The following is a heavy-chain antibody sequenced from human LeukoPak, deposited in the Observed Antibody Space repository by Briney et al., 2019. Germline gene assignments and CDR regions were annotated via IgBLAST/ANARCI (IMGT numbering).Heavy chain of an antibody. CDR1: GGSFSDYY. D-gene: IGHD6-13*01. V-gene: IGHV4-34*01. J-gene: IGHJ4*02. Sequence: SETLSLTCAVYGGSFSDYYWTWIRQPPGKGLEWIGEINHVETANYNPSLKSRVAISVDTSESQFSLRLNSVTAADTAVYYCARPGDISSWYDYWGQGTVVTVSS. CDR2: INHVETA. CDR3: ARPGDISSWYDY.